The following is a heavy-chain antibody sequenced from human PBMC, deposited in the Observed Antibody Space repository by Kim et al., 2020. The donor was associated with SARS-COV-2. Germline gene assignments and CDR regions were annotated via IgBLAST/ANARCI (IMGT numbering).Heavy chain of an antibody. J-gene: IGHJ2*01. D-gene: IGHD3-3*01. CDR1: GGSINGYY. CDR2: IFYRGST. CDR3: ARVESGRRYFDL. Sequence: SETLSLTCTVSGGSINGYYWIWIRQPPGKGLEWIGYIFYRGSTNYNPSLKSRVTISVDTSKNQFSLNLRSVTAADTAVFYCARVESGRRYFDLWGRGTLVSASS. V-gene: IGHV4-59*01.